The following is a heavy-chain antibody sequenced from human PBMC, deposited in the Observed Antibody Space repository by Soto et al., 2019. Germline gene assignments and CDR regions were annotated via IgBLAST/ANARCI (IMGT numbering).Heavy chain of an antibody. D-gene: IGHD1-7*01. CDR2: IVPMFGTP. J-gene: IGHJ6*02. CDR3: ARQRRELLISSYYYYAMDA. CDR1: GGTFSSYD. V-gene: IGHV1-69*13. Sequence: SVKVSCKASGGTFSSYDMNWVRQAPGQGLEWMGGIVPMFGTPNYAQKFQGRVTITADESTKTTYMELSSLRSEDSAVYFCARQRRELLISSYYYYAMDAWGQGTTVTVSS.